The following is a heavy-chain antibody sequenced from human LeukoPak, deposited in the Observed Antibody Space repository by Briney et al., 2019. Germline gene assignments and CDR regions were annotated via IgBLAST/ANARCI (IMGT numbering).Heavy chain of an antibody. V-gene: IGHV4-39*07. CDR3: ARVGDGYQIRRYYFDY. CDR1: GCSISSSSYY. D-gene: IGHD5-24*01. J-gene: IGHJ4*02. Sequence: SETLSLTCTVSGCSISSSSYYWGWIRQPPGKGLEWIGSIYYSGSTYYNPSLKSRVTISVDTSKNQFSLKLSSVTAADTAVYYCARVGDGYQIRRYYFDYWGQGTLVTVSS. CDR2: IYYSGST.